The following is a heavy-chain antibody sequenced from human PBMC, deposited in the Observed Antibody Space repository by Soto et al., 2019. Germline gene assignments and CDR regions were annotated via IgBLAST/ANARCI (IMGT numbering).Heavy chain of an antibody. V-gene: IGHV3-74*01. J-gene: IGHJ4*02. Sequence: GGSLRLSCATSGFTFSSYLMHWVRQVPGKGLVWVARISSDGSITNYAGSVKGRFTISRDNAKNTLYLQMNSLRAEDTAVYYCAIVYCGGDCSPFDYWGQGTLVTVSS. D-gene: IGHD2-21*02. CDR1: GFTFSSYL. CDR3: AIVYCGGDCSPFDY. CDR2: ISSDGSIT.